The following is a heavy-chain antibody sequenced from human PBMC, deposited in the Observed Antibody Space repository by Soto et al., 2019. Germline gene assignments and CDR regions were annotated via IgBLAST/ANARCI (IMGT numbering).Heavy chain of an antibody. D-gene: IGHD1-1*01. CDR2: IYYSGST. CDR3: ARGPKLTPGFDY. J-gene: IGHJ4*02. CDR1: GGSISSGDYY. V-gene: IGHV4-30-4*02. Sequence: PSETLALTCTVSGGSISSGDYYWSWIRQPPGKGLEWIGYIYYSGSTYYNPSLKSRVTISVDTSKNQFSLKLSSVTAADTAVYYCARGPKLTPGFDYWGQGTLVTVSS.